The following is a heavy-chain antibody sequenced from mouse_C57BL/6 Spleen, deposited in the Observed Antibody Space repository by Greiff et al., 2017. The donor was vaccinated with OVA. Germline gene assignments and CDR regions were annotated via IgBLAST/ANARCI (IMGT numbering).Heavy chain of an antibody. J-gene: IGHJ2*01. CDR2: IDPSDSYT. CDR1: GYTFTSYW. V-gene: IGHV1-69*01. Sequence: QVQLQQPGAELMMPGASVKLSCKASGYTFTSYWMHWVKQRPGQGLEWIGEIDPSDSYTNYNQKFKGKSTLTVDKSSSTAYMQLSSLTSEDSAVYYCARGTGTRYFDYWGQGTTLTVSS. D-gene: IGHD4-1*01. CDR3: ARGTGTRYFDY.